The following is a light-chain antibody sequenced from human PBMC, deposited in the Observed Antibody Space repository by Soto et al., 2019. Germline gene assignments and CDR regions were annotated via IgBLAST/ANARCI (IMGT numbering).Light chain of an antibody. Sequence: DIQMTQSPSSVSASVGDTVTITCRASQDINSRLAWFQQQPGRPPKYVIQAATMLQSGFPSRFAGSGSGRDCNLTIHSLQPEDSATYYCLQVANFPRTFGQGTKVE. CDR3: LQVANFPRT. CDR1: QDINSR. J-gene: IGKJ1*01. V-gene: IGKV1-12*01. CDR2: AAT.